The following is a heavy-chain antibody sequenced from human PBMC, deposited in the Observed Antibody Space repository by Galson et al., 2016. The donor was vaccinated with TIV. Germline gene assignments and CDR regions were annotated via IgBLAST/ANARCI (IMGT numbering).Heavy chain of an antibody. CDR3: VKEPFSTVLYGFDI. Sequence: SLRLSCAASGFKFTDFAMDWVRQPPGRGLEWVSGITGSGGRTDYGVSVKGRFIVSRDNSKKTLYLQLNSPTADDTAVYYCVKEPFSTVLYGFDIWGQGKMVTVSS. CDR2: ITGSGGRT. D-gene: IGHD2/OR15-2a*01. V-gene: IGHV3-23*01. CDR1: GFKFTDFA. J-gene: IGHJ3*02.